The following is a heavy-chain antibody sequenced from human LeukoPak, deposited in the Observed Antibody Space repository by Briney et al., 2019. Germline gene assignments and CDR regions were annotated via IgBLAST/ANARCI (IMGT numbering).Heavy chain of an antibody. V-gene: IGHV3-74*03. J-gene: IGHJ4*02. CDR1: GLTFNSYW. CDR2: INGDASNT. D-gene: IGHD3-10*01. Sequence: GGSLRLSCAASGLTFNSYWMHWVRQVAGKGLVWVARINGDASNTTYADSVKGRFTISRDNSKNTLYLQMNSLRAEDTAVYYCAKEGFGSGEGYWGQGTLVTVSS. CDR3: AKEGFGSGEGY.